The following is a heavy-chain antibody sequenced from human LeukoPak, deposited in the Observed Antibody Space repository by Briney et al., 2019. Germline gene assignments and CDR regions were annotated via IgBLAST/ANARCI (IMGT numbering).Heavy chain of an antibody. J-gene: IGHJ6*03. CDR1: GYTFTGYY. CDR3: ARDGDYCGGDCYYYYYYYYMGV. Sequence: WASVKVSCKASGYTFTGYYMHWVRQAPGQGLEWMGWVNPNSGGTNYAQKFQGRVTMTRDTSISTAYMELSRLRSDDTAVYYCARDGDYCGGDCYYYYYYYYMGVWGKGTTVTVSS. CDR2: VNPNSGGT. V-gene: IGHV1-2*02. D-gene: IGHD2-21*02.